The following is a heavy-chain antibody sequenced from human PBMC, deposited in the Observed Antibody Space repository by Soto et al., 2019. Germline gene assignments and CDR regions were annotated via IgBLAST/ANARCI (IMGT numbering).Heavy chain of an antibody. Sequence: ASVKVSCKVSGYTLTELSMHWVRQAPGKGLEWMGGFDPEDGETIYAQKFQGGVTMTEDTSTDTAYMELSSLRSEDTAVYYCATSEQWLVRRDAFDIWGQGTMVTVSS. CDR1: GYTLTELS. D-gene: IGHD6-19*01. CDR3: ATSEQWLVRRDAFDI. V-gene: IGHV1-24*01. CDR2: FDPEDGET. J-gene: IGHJ3*02.